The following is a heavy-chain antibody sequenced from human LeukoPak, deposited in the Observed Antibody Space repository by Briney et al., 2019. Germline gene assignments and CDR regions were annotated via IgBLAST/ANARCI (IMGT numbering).Heavy chain of an antibody. D-gene: IGHD6-13*01. CDR1: GFTFSSYA. Sequence: GGSLRLSCAASGFTFSSYAMHWVRQAPGKGLEYVSAISSNGGSTYYANSVKGRFTISRDNSENTLYLQMGSLRAEDMAVYYCARGAYSSSSYCFDYWGPGTLVTVSS. J-gene: IGHJ4*02. CDR3: ARGAYSSSSYCFDY. CDR2: ISSNGGST. V-gene: IGHV3-64*01.